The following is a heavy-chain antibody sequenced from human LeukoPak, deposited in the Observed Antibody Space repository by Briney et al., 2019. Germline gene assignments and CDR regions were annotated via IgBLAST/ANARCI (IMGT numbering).Heavy chain of an antibody. CDR3: ARESYSSSSSYYYMDV. D-gene: IGHD6-13*01. V-gene: IGHV1-69*06. Sequence: SVKVSCKASGGTFSSYAISWVRQAPGQGLEWMGGIIPIFGTANYAQKFQGRVTITADKSTSTAYMELSSLRSEDTAVYYCARESYSSSSSYYYMDVWGKGTTVTVSS. CDR2: IIPIFGTA. J-gene: IGHJ6*03. CDR1: GGTFSSYA.